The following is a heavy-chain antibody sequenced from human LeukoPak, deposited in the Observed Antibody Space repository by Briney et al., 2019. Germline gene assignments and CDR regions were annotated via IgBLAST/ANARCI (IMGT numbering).Heavy chain of an antibody. CDR1: GLTFSSYW. J-gene: IGHJ4*02. CDR3: ARGVAAALY. Sequence: GGSLRLSCSASGLTFSSYWMSWVRQAPGKGLEWMANIKQDGSEKYYVDSVKGRFTISRDNTKNSLYLQMNSLRTEDTAVYFCARGVAAALYWGQGILVTVSS. D-gene: IGHD2-2*01. V-gene: IGHV3-7*04. CDR2: IKQDGSEK.